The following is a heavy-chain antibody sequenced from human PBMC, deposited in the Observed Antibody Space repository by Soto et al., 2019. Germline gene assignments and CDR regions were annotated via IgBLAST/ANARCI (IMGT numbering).Heavy chain of an antibody. D-gene: IGHD2-21*02. Sequence: PSETLSLTCTVSGGSISSGGYYWSWIRQHPGKGLEWIGYIYYSGSTYYNPSLKSRVTISVDTSKNQFSLKLSSVTAADTAVYYCARAYRAYCGGDCYYEYFQHWGQGTLVTVSS. V-gene: IGHV4-31*03. CDR2: IYYSGST. CDR1: GGSISSGGYY. CDR3: ARAYRAYCGGDCYYEYFQH. J-gene: IGHJ1*01.